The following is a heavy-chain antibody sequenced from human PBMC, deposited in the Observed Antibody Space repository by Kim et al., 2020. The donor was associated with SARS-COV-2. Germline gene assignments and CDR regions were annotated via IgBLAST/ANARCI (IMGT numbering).Heavy chain of an antibody. Sequence: GGSLRLSCAASGFTFSDSPIHWVRQASGKGLEWVGRIRSKVYIYATSYAASVKGRFTISRDDSESTAYLQMNSLKTEDTAVYYCTRIPGTTLAFGGAFDVWGQRTMGTVSS. D-gene: IGHD1-1*01. V-gene: IGHV3-73*01. J-gene: IGHJ3*01. CDR3: TRIPGTTLAFGGAFDV. CDR1: GFTFSDSP. CDR2: IRSKVYIYAT.